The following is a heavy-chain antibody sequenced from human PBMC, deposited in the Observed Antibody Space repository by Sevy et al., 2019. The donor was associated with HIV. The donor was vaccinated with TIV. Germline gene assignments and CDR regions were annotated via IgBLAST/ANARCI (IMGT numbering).Heavy chain of an antibody. V-gene: IGHV4-31*03. D-gene: IGHD6-13*01. CDR2: IYYSGST. CDR3: ARAYSSSWYLKTLYYFDY. CDR1: GGAISSGGYY. Sequence: SETLSLTCTVSGGAISSGGYYWSWIRQHPGKGLEWIGYIYYSGSTYYNPSLKSRVTISVDTSKNQFSLKLSSVTAADTAVYYCARAYSSSWYLKTLYYFDYWGQGTLVTVSS. J-gene: IGHJ4*02.